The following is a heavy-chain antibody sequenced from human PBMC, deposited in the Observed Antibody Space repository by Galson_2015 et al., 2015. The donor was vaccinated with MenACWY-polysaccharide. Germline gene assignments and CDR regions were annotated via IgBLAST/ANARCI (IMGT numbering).Heavy chain of an antibody. Sequence: ETLSLTCAVYGGSFSGYYWSWIRQPPGKGLEWIGEMSHSGSTNCNPSLKSRVTISVDTSKNQFSLRLTSVTAADTAVYYCARGVGARSRFGLWGQGTLVSVSS. D-gene: IGHD1-26*01. CDR1: GGSFSGYY. V-gene: IGHV4-34*01. J-gene: IGHJ5*02. CDR2: MSHSGST. CDR3: ARGVGARSRFGL.